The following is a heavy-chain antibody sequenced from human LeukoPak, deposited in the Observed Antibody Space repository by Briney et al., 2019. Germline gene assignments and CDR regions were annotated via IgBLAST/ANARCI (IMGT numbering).Heavy chain of an antibody. V-gene: IGHV1-69*06. J-gene: IGHJ4*02. CDR2: IIPIFGTA. CDR3: ARVGLTRVYSSGWYCDY. D-gene: IGHD6-19*01. CDR1: GGTFSSYA. Sequence: SVKVSCKASGGTFSSYAISWVRQAPGQGLEWMGGIIPIFGTANYAQKFQGRVTITADKSTSTAYMELSSLRSEDTAVYCCARVGLTRVYSSGWYCDYWGQGTLVTVSS.